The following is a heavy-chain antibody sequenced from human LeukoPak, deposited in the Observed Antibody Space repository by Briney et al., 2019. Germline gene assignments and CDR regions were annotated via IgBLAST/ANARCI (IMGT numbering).Heavy chain of an antibody. CDR1: GVSISSGGYY. CDR3: ARAGLMGATRFFDY. Sequence: PSETLSLTCTVSGVSISSGGYYWSWIRQHPGKGLEWIGYIFYSGSTYYNPSLKSRVTISVDTSKNQFSLKLSSVTAADTAVYYCARAGLMGATRFFDYWGQGTLVTVSS. J-gene: IGHJ4*02. CDR2: IFYSGST. D-gene: IGHD1-26*01. V-gene: IGHV4-31*03.